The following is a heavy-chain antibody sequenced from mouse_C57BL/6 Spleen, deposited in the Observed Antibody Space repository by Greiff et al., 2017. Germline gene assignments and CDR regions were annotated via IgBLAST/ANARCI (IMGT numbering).Heavy chain of an antibody. V-gene: IGHV1-26*01. D-gene: IGHD2-3*01. CDR2: INPNNGGT. J-gene: IGHJ3*01. CDR3: ARGGDGPPWFAY. CDR1: GYTFTDYY. Sequence: VQLQQSGPELVKPGASVKISCKASGYTFTDYYMNWVKQSHGKSLEWIGDINPNNGGTSYNQKFKGKATLTVDKSSSTAYMELRSLTSEDSAVYYCARGGDGPPWFAYWGQGTLVTVSA.